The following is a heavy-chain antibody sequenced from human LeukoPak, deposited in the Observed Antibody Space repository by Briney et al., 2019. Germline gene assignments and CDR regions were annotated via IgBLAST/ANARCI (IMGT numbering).Heavy chain of an antibody. CDR2: IYYSGST. J-gene: IGHJ4*02. V-gene: IGHV4-59*08. CDR1: GGSISSYY. CDR3: ARAKGILWFGESFDY. Sequence: SETLSLTCTVSGGSISSYYWSWIRQPPGKGLEWIGYIYYSGSTNYNPSLKSRVTMSVDTSKNQFSLTLSSVTAADTAVYYCARAKGILWFGESFDYWGQGTLVTVSS. D-gene: IGHD3-10*01.